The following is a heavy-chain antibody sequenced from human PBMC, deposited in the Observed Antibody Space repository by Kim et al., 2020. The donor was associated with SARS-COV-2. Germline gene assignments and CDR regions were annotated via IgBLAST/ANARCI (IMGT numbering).Heavy chain of an antibody. CDR2: IKQDGSEK. CDR1: GFTFSSYW. J-gene: IGHJ2*01. Sequence: GGSLRLSCAASGFTFSSYWMSWVRQAPGKGLEWVANIKQDGSEKYYVDSVKGRFTISRDNAKNSLYLQMNSLRAEDTAVYYCAKVAARPGWYFDLWGRGTLVTVSS. V-gene: IGHV3-7*01. CDR3: AKVAARPGWYFDL. D-gene: IGHD6-6*01.